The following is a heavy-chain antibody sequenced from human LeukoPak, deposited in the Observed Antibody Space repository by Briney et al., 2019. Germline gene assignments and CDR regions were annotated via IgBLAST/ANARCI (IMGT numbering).Heavy chain of an antibody. V-gene: IGHV3-23*01. D-gene: IGHD2-21*02. Sequence: GGSLRLPCEASGFTFSSYVMTWVRQAPGKGLEWVSDISSSGGTTYYADSVKGRFTISRDNPKNTLYLQMNSLRAEDTAVYYCAKGGYGGSDCGGGCYGFWDYWGQGTLVTVSS. CDR2: ISSSGGTT. CDR3: AKGGYGGSDCGGGCYGFWDY. J-gene: IGHJ4*02. CDR1: GFTFSSYV.